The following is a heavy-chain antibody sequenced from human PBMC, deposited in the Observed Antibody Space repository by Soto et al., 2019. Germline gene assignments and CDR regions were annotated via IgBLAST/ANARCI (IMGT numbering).Heavy chain of an antibody. CDR1: GFTFSSYG. J-gene: IGHJ6*02. Sequence: GGSLRLSCAASGFTFSSYGMHWVHQAPGKGLEWVAVIWYDGSNKYYADSVKGRFTISRDNSKNTLYLQMNSLRAEDTAVYYCAREGPYYYGSGSYYNADGMDVWGQGTTVTVSS. CDR2: IWYDGSNK. V-gene: IGHV3-33*01. CDR3: AREGPYYYGSGSYYNADGMDV. D-gene: IGHD3-10*01.